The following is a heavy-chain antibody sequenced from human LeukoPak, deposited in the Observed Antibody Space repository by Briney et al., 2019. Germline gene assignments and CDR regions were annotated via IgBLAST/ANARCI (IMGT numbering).Heavy chain of an antibody. CDR1: GITFSTFA. D-gene: IGHD5-12*01. Sequence: GGSQILSCAASGITFSTFAMTWVRQAPGRGLECVSVISGAGDRTYYAETVRGRFTVSRDNSKNTLYLQMNSLRAEDTAVYYCAKGHSAYGTGFDFWGQGTLVTVSS. V-gene: IGHV3-23*01. CDR2: ISGAGDRT. J-gene: IGHJ4*02. CDR3: AKGHSAYGTGFDF.